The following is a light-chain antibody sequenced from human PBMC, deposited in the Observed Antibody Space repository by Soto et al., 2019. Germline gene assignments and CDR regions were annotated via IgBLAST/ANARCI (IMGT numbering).Light chain of an antibody. CDR2: DSS. CDR3: QQFSSXPLT. Sequence: EFVLTQSPGTLSLSPGEIATLSCRASQTVRNNYLSWYQQKPGQAPRLLIYDSSSSATGIPDRFSGGGSGTDLTLTIRRPEPEAFAVYYGQQFSSXPLTVGGGTKV. V-gene: IGKV3-20*01. J-gene: IGKJ4*01. CDR1: QTVRNNY.